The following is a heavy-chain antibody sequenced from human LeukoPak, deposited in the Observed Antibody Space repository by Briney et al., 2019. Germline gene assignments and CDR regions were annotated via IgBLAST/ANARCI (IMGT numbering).Heavy chain of an antibody. J-gene: IGHJ6*02. CDR1: GGSFSGYY. CDR2: INHSGST. V-gene: IGHV4-34*01. D-gene: IGHD5-18*01. Sequence: KPSETLSLTCAVYGGSFSGYYWSWIRQPPGKGLEWIGEINHSGSTNYNPSLKSRVTISVDTSKNQFSLKLSSVTAADTAVYYCARVPRTGYSYGYSYCYGMDVWGQGTTVTVSS. CDR3: ARVPRTGYSYGYSYCYGMDV.